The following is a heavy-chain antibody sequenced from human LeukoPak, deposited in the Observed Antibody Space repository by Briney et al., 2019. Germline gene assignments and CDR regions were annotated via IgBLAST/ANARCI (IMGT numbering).Heavy chain of an antibody. Sequence: GGSLRLSCAASGFSFSDYYMIWIRQAPGKGPEWLSYISSGSSYTSYADSVKGRFTISRDNAKNSLYLQMNSLRAEDTAVYYCASRPGYLTFFDYWGQGTLVTVSS. J-gene: IGHJ4*02. CDR1: GFSFSDYY. D-gene: IGHD3-9*01. V-gene: IGHV3-11*06. CDR3: ASRPGYLTFFDY. CDR2: ISSGSSYT.